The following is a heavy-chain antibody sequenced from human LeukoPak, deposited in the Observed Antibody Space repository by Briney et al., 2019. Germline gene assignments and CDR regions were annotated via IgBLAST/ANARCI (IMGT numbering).Heavy chain of an antibody. J-gene: IGHJ4*02. Sequence: GGSLRLSCAASGFTFSSYAMSWVRQAPGKGLEWVSAISGSGGSTYYADSVKGRFTISRDNSKNTLYLQMNSLRAEDTAVYYCAKDGSCLSLLTYFDYWGQGTLVTVSS. D-gene: IGHD1-26*01. CDR3: AKDGSCLSLLTYFDY. CDR2: ISGSGGST. CDR1: GFTFSSYA. V-gene: IGHV3-23*01.